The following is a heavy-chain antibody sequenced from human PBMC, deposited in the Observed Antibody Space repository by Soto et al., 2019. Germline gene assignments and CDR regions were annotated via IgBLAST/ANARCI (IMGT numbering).Heavy chain of an antibody. CDR1: GFTVSSNY. D-gene: IGHD3-10*01. Sequence: EVQLVESGGGLIQPGGSLRLACAASGFTVSSNYMSWVRQAPGKGLEWVSVIYSGGNTYYADSVKGRFTISRDNSKNTLYLQTNSLRVEDTAVYYCARVTRGVRQYYFDYWGQGTLVTASS. CDR3: ARVTRGVRQYYFDY. J-gene: IGHJ4*02. CDR2: IYSGGNT. V-gene: IGHV3-53*01.